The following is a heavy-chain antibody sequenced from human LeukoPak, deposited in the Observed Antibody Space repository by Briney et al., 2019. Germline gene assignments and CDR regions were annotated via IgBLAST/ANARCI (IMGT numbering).Heavy chain of an antibody. CDR3: VRSQYYFDY. CDR1: GFTFSSYG. D-gene: IGHD3-10*01. Sequence: GGSLRLSCAASGFTFSSYGMHGVRQAPGKGLEWVAVILFDGSEKYYADSVKGRFTISRDNSKNSLYLQMSSLRVEDTAVYYCVRSQYYFDYWGQGTLVTVSS. J-gene: IGHJ4*02. V-gene: IGHV3-30*03. CDR2: ILFDGSEK.